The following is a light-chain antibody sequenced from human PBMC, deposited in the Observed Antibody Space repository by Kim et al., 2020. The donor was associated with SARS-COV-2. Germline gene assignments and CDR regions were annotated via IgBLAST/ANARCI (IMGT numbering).Light chain of an antibody. CDR2: GAS. CDR1: QDIRND. J-gene: IGKJ5*01. Sequence: VGDRVTLTCPASQDIRNDLGWYQQNPGRGPKRLIYGASSLQSGVPSRFSGSGSGTEFTLTISSVQPEDFATYFCLQHNTYPITFGQGTRLEIK. V-gene: IGKV1-17*01. CDR3: LQHNTYPIT.